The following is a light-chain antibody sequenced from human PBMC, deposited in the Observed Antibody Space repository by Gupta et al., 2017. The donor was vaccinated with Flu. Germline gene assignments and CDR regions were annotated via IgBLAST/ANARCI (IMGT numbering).Light chain of an antibody. Sequence: EIVMTQSPDTLSVSTGERDALSCRASQSISSNLAWYQQKGGQAPRLLIYGASTRATGIPARFSGSGSGTEFTLTITSLQSADFAVYYCQQYHNWPPWTFGQGTKVEIK. V-gene: IGKV3-15*01. CDR3: QQYHNWPPWT. CDR2: GAS. CDR1: QSISSN. J-gene: IGKJ1*01.